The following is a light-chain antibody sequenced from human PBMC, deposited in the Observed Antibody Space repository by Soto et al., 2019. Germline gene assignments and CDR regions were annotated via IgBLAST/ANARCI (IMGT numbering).Light chain of an antibody. Sequence: QFALTQPRSESASPGQSVAISCTKTSSDFGGSEFVSWYQQQPGKAPKLIIYDATQRPSGVPDRFSGSKSGDTASLTISGLQAEDEADYYCCSYTYTYSVFGGGTKLTVL. J-gene: IGLJ3*02. CDR1: SSDFGGSEF. CDR3: CSYTYTYSV. CDR2: DAT. V-gene: IGLV2-11*01.